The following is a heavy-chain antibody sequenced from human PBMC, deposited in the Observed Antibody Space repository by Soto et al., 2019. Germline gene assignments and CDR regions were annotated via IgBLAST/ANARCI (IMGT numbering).Heavy chain of an antibody. CDR3: ARWNCSSPNCYSFSGYYGMDV. Sequence: TPETLSLTCTVSGGSISSHYWSWIRQPAGKGLEWIGRIYTSGSTNYNPSLKSRVTMSLDKSKNQFSLKLTSVTAADTALYYCARWNCSSPNCYSFSGYYGMDVWGQGTTVTVSS. V-gene: IGHV4-4*07. CDR2: IYTSGST. CDR1: GGSISSHY. D-gene: IGHD2-2*01. J-gene: IGHJ6*02.